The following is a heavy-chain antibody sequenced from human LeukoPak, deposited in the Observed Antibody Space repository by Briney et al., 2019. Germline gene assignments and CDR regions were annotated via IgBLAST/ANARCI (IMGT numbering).Heavy chain of an antibody. D-gene: IGHD4-23*01. CDR2: ISYDGSNK. Sequence: PGGSLRLSCAASGFTFSSYAMHWVRQAPGKGLEWVAVISYDGSNKCYADSVKGRFTISRDNSRNTLYLQMNSLRAEDTAVYYCARELRVVRAFDYWGQGTLVTVSS. V-gene: IGHV3-30-3*01. CDR1: GFTFSSYA. CDR3: ARELRVVRAFDY. J-gene: IGHJ4*02.